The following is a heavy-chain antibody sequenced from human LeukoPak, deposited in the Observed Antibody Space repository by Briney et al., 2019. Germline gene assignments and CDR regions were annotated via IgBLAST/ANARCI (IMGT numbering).Heavy chain of an antibody. CDR2: ISGSGGST. CDR1: GFTFSSYA. V-gene: IGHV3-23*01. Sequence: PGGSLRLSCAASGFTFSSYAMSWVRQAPGKGLEWVSAISGSGGSTYYADSVKGRFTIPRDNSKNTLYLQMNSLRAEDTAVYYCAKSGDCSSTSCYTEYGMDVWGQGTTVTVSS. J-gene: IGHJ6*02. CDR3: AKSGDCSSTSCYTEYGMDV. D-gene: IGHD2-2*02.